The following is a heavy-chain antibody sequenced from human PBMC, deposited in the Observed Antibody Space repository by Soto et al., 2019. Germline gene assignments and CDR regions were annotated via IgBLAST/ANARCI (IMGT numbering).Heavy chain of an antibody. J-gene: IGHJ4*02. D-gene: IGHD3-3*01. Sequence: LCGGSISSGGYYWSWIRQHPGKGLEWIGYMYYSGSTYYNPSLESRVTISVDTSKNQFSLKLSSVTAADTAVYFCARGGDDYFFDYWGQGTLVTVSS. V-gene: IGHV4-31*02. CDR2: MYYSGST. CDR3: ARGGDDYFFDY. CDR1: GGSISSGGYY.